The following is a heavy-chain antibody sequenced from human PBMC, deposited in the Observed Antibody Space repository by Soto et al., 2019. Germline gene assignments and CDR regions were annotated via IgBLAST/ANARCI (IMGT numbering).Heavy chain of an antibody. CDR2: IYYSGNT. V-gene: IGHV4-31*11. CDR3: ARKTPGILSYLEL. J-gene: IGHJ2*01. Sequence: QLQLQESGPGLVKPSQTLSLTCAVSGGSISSGGYSWSWIRQHPGTGLEFIGSIYYSGNTYYNPSLRSRVTISVDTSKHLCSLGLSSVTSADTAVYYCARKTPGILSYLELWCLGTLVTVSS. CDR1: GGSISSGGYS. D-gene: IGHD6-13*01.